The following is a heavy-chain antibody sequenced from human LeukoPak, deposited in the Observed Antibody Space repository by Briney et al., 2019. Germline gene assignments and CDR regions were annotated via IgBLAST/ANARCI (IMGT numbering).Heavy chain of an antibody. J-gene: IGHJ4*02. V-gene: IGHV3-9*01. CDR3: AKAPEGIVVLTSGYFDY. CDR1: GFTFDDYA. Sequence: PGRFLRLSCAASGFTFDDYAMHWVRQAPGKGLEWVSTITWNSGSIAYADSVKGRFTISRDNSKNSLYLQMNSLRAEDTALYYCAKAPEGIVVLTSGYFDYWGQGTLVTVSS. CDR2: ITWNSGSI. D-gene: IGHD3-22*01.